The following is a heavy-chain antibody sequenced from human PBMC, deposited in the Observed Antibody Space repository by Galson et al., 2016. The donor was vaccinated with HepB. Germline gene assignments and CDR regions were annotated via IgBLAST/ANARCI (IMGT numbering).Heavy chain of an antibody. V-gene: IGHV3-9*01. D-gene: IGHD5-12*01. J-gene: IGHJ4*02. CDR3: AKDIRSVATSLDN. CDR1: GFIFDDYA. Sequence: SLRLSCAASGFIFDDYAMHWVRQAPGKGLEWASGITWNSGTIGYADSVKGRSTISRDNAKNSLYLQMNSLRGDDTALYYCAKDIRSVATSLDNWGQGTLVTVSS. CDR2: ITWNSGTI.